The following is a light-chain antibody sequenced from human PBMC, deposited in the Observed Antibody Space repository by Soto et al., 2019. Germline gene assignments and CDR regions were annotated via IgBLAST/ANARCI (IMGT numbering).Light chain of an antibody. CDR2: EGS. V-gene: IGLV2-23*01. CDR3: CSYAGSTTWV. J-gene: IGLJ3*02. Sequence: QSALTQPASVSGSPGQSITISCTGTSSDVGSYNLVSWYQHHPGKAPKLMIYEGSERPSGVSNRFSGSKSGNTASLTISGLQSEDEADYYCCSYAGSTTWVFGGGTKLTVV. CDR1: SSDVGSYNL.